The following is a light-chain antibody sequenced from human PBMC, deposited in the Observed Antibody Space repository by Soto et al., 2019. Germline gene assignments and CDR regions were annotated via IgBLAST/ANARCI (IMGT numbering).Light chain of an antibody. CDR1: QGISSY. V-gene: IGKV1-9*01. CDR2: AAS. Sequence: DIQLTQSRSFLSAFVGDRVTITCRASQGISSYLAWYQQKPGKAPKFLIYAASTLQGGVPSRFSGSGSGTELTLRISSLQPEDFATYYCQNLSDYPITFGQGTRLEIK. CDR3: QNLSDYPIT. J-gene: IGKJ5*01.